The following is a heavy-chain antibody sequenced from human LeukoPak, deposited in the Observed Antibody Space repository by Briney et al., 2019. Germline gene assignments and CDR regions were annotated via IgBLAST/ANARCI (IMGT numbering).Heavy chain of an antibody. CDR1: GGSISSGSYY. Sequence: PSQTLSLTCTVSGGSISSGSYYWSWIRQPAGKGLEWIGSIYHSGSTYYNPSLKSRVTISVDTSKNQFSLKLSSVTAADTAVYYCARVRGRNLVRESGYPYYYYMDVWGKGTTVTVSS. J-gene: IGHJ6*03. V-gene: IGHV4-61*02. CDR3: ARVRGRNLVRESGYPYYYYMDV. CDR2: IYHSGST. D-gene: IGHD3-22*01.